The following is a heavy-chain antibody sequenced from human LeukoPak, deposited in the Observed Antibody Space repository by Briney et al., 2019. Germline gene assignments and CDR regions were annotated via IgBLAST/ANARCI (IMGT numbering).Heavy chain of an antibody. CDR1: GGTFSSYA. CDR2: IIPIFGTA. CDR3: ARLGSYVYMDV. Sequence: ASVKVSCKASGGTFSSYAISWVRQAPGQGLEWKGGIIPIFGTANYAQKFQGRVTITADKSTSTAYMELSSLRSEDTAVYYCARLGSYVYMDVWGKGTTVTISS. J-gene: IGHJ6*03. V-gene: IGHV1-69*06. D-gene: IGHD3-16*01.